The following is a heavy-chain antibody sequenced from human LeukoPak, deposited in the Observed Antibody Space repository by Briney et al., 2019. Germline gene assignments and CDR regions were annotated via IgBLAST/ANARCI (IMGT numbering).Heavy chain of an antibody. CDR1: GFTFSSYA. D-gene: IGHD5-18*01. CDR2: ISFDGSNK. V-gene: IGHV3-30*04. J-gene: IGHJ4*02. Sequence: GGYLRLSCAVSGFTFSSYAMHWVRQAPGKGLEWVAVISFDGSNKYYADSVKGRFTISRDNSKNTLYLQMNTLRAEDTTVYYCAREGYSYGRPLDYWGQGTLVTVSS. CDR3: AREGYSYGRPLDY.